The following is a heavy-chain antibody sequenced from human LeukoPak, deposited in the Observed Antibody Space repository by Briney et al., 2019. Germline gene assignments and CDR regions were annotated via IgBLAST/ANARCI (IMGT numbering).Heavy chain of an antibody. D-gene: IGHD3-3*01. V-gene: IGHV4-39*01. CDR1: GASISSSSYY. CDR3: ARRRDFWSGYLPPYYFDY. Sequence: SETLSLTCPVSGASISSSSYYWGWIRQPPGKGLEWIGSIYYSGSTYYNPSLKSRVTIFVDTSKNQFSLKLSSVTAADTAVYYCARRRDFWSGYLPPYYFDYWGQGTLVTVSS. CDR2: IYYSGST. J-gene: IGHJ4*02.